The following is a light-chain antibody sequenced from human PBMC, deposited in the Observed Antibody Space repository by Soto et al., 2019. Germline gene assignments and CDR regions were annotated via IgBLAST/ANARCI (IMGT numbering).Light chain of an antibody. CDR1: QSITDS. J-gene: IGKJ1*01. Sequence: DIQMTQSPSTLPASVGDRVTITCRASQSITDSLAWYQQKPGKAPKLLIYKAATLERGVPSRFSGSGSGTEFTLAISSLQPDDFATYYCQQYESYSWTFGQGTKVEVK. CDR3: QQYESYSWT. CDR2: KAA. V-gene: IGKV1-5*03.